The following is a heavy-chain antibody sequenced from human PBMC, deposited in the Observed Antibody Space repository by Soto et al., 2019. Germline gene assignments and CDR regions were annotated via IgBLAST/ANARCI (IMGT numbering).Heavy chain of an antibody. J-gene: IGHJ4*02. D-gene: IGHD4-17*01. V-gene: IGHV3-23*01. CDR1: GFTFSSYA. Sequence: GGSLRLSCAASGFTFSSYAMSWVRQAPGKGLEWVSAISGSGGSTYYADSVKGRFTISRDNSKNTPYLQMNSLRAEDTAVYYCAKSPTVTTVVHFDYWGQGTLVTVSS. CDR3: AKSPTVTTVVHFDY. CDR2: ISGSGGST.